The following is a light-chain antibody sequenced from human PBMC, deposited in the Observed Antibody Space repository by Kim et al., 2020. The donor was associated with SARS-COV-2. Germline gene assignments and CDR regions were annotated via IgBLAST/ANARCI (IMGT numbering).Light chain of an antibody. V-gene: IGKV1-5*01. CDR2: DAS. Sequence: DIQMTQSPSTLSASVGDRVTITCRASQSIGTWLAWYQQKPGKAPKLLIYDASSLKTGVPLRFSGSGSGTEFTLTISSLQPDDFATYYCQQYKRYSWGFGQGAKVDIK. CDR1: QSIGTW. J-gene: IGKJ1*01. CDR3: QQYKRYSWG.